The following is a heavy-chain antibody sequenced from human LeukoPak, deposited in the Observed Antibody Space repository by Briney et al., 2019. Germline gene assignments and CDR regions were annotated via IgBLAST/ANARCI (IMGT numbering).Heavy chain of an antibody. CDR3: ARANDPARGHFDY. D-gene: IGHD1-1*01. V-gene: IGHV4-59*01. Sequence: SETLSLTCTVSGGSISSYYWSWIRQPPGKGLEWIGYIYYSGSTNYNPSLKSRVTISVDTSKNQFSLKLSSVTAADTAVYYCARANDPARGHFDYWGQGTLVTVSS. CDR2: IYYSGST. CDR1: GGSISSYY. J-gene: IGHJ4*02.